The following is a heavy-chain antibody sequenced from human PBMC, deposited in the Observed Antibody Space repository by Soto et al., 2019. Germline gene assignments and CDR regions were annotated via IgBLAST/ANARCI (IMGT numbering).Heavy chain of an antibody. CDR2: IYYSGST. D-gene: IGHD3-10*01. V-gene: IGHV4-39*01. CDR3: ARNRWVPGSYVGLIDY. CDR1: GGSISSGAYY. J-gene: IGHJ4*02. Sequence: QLQLQESGPGLVKPSETLSLTCTVSGGSISSGAYYWGWIRQPPGKGLEWIGSIYYSGSTYYNPSLRSRVTIPVDTSRTQSSLNLSSVPAADPAGYYCARNRWVPGSYVGLIDYGGREPWSPSPQ.